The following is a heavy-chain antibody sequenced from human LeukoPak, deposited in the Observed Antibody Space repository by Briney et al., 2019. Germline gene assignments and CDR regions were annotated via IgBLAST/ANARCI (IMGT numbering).Heavy chain of an antibody. J-gene: IGHJ4*02. Sequence: PSQTLSLTCAVSGGSISSGGYSWSWIRQPPGKGLEWIGYIYHSGSTYYNPSLKSRVTISEDRSKNQFSLKLSSVTAADTAVYYCARGFYVWGSYRYYYYFDYWGQGTLVTVSS. CDR3: ARGFYVWGSYRYYYYFDY. CDR2: IYHSGST. CDR1: GGSISSGGYS. V-gene: IGHV4-30-2*01. D-gene: IGHD3-16*02.